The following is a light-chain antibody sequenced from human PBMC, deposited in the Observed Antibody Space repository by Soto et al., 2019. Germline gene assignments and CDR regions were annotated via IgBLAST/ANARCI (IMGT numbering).Light chain of an antibody. CDR3: SSFAGSNNFVV. Sequence: QSVLTQPPSASGSPGQSVSISCTGTSSDVGGYNFVSWYQQHPGKAPKLILYEVHKRSSGVSDRFSGFKSGNTASLTVSGLQAEDEANYYCSSFAGSNNFVVFGGGTKLTVL. V-gene: IGLV2-8*01. J-gene: IGLJ2*01. CDR1: SSDVGGYNF. CDR2: EVH.